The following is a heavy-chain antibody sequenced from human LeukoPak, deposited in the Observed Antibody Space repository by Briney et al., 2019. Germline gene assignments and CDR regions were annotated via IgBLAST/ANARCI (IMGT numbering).Heavy chain of an antibody. V-gene: IGHV1-2*02. Sequence: EASVKVSCKASGYTFTGYYMHWVRQAPGQGLEWMGWINPNSGGTNYAQKFQGRVTMTRDTSISTAYMELSRLRFDDTAVYYCAREEGYDSSGYQAQYWGQGTLVTVSS. CDR3: AREEGYDSSGYQAQY. D-gene: IGHD3-22*01. CDR1: GYTFTGYY. CDR2: INPNSGGT. J-gene: IGHJ4*02.